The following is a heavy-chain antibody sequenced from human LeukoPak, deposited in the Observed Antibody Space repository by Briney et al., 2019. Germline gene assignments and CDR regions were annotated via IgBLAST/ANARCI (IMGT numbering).Heavy chain of an antibody. Sequence: SVKVSCKASGGTFSSYAISWVRQAPGQGLEWMGGIIPIFGTANYAQKFQGRVTITADESTSTAYMELSSLRSEDTAVYYCAGAASLGDWFDPWGQGTLVTVSS. CDR1: GGTFSSYA. V-gene: IGHV1-69*13. CDR3: AGAASLGDWFDP. CDR2: IIPIFGTA. J-gene: IGHJ5*02. D-gene: IGHD3-10*01.